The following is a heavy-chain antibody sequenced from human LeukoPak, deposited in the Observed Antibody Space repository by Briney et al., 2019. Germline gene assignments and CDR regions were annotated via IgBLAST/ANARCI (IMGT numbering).Heavy chain of an antibody. Sequence: ASVKVSCKASGYTFTDYNIHWVRQAPGQGLEWMGWINPNSGGTDFVQKFQGRVTVTRDTSITTAYMEVNRLTSDDTAIYYCARGGHDYGAYWGQGTLVAVSS. CDR1: GYTFTDYN. J-gene: IGHJ4*02. CDR3: ARGGHDYGAY. CDR2: INPNSGGT. V-gene: IGHV1-2*02. D-gene: IGHD4-17*01.